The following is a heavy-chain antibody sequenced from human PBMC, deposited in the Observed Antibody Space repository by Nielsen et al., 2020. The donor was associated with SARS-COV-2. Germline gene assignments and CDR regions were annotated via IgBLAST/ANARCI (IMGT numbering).Heavy chain of an antibody. V-gene: IGHV4-39*07. CDR1: GGSISSSSYY. CDR2: IYYSGST. D-gene: IGHD3-10*01. CDR3: ATYYYGSGSYYSFDY. J-gene: IGHJ4*02. Sequence: SETLSLTCTVSGGSISSSSYYWGWIRQPPGKGLEWIGSIYYSGSTYYNPSLKSRVTMSVDTSKNQFSLKLSSVTAADTAVYYCATYYYGSGSYYSFDYWGQGTLVTVSS.